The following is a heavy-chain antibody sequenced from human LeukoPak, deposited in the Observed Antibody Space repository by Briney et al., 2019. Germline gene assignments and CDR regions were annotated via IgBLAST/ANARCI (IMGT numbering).Heavy chain of an antibody. CDR1: GFTVSNNY. J-gene: IGHJ4*02. CDR3: ARDGSSWYYFDY. V-gene: IGHV3-66*01. CDR2: IYSGGTT. Sequence: GGSLRLSCAASGFTVSNNYMSWVRQAPGKGLEWVSVIYSGGTTYYADSVKGRFTISRDNSKNTVYLQMNSLRAEDTAVYFCARDGSSWYYFDYWGQGTLVTVSS. D-gene: IGHD6-13*01.